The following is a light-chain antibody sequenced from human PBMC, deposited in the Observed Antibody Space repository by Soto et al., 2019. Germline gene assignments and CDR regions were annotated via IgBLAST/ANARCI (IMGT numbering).Light chain of an antibody. CDR2: AAS. J-gene: IGKJ1*01. V-gene: IGKV1-5*01. Sequence: DIQMTQSPSTLSASVGDRVTITCRASQSISSWLAWYQQKPGKAPKLLIYAASTLQSGVPSRFSGSGSGTDFTLTISGLEPEDFAVYYCQHFGNSLWTFGQGTKVDIK. CDR3: QHFGNSLWT. CDR1: QSISSW.